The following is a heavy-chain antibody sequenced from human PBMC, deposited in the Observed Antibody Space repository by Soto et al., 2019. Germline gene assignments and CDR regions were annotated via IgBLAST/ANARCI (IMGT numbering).Heavy chain of an antibody. V-gene: IGHV1-69*13. CDR1: GGTFSSYA. CDR2: IIPIFGTA. Sequence: SVKVSCKASGGTFSSYAISWVRQAPGQGLEWMGGIIPIFGTANYAQKFQGRVTITADESTSTAYMELSSLRSEDTAVYYCARDRRHNWNYPYYYYGMDVWGQGTTVTVSS. J-gene: IGHJ6*02. CDR3: ARDRRHNWNYPYYYYGMDV. D-gene: IGHD1-7*01.